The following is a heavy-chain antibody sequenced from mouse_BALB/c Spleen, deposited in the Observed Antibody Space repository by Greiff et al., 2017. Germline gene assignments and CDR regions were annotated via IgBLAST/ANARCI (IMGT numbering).Heavy chain of an antibody. CDR3: ARAYGYDEAMDY. V-gene: IGHV5-4*02. D-gene: IGHD2-2*01. J-gene: IGHJ4*01. CDR2: ISDGGSYT. Sequence: EVMLVESGGGLVKPGGSLKLSCAASGFTFRDYYMYWVRQTPEKRLEWVATISDGGSYTYYPDSVKGRFTISRDNAKNNLYLQMSSLKSEDTAMYYCARAYGYDEAMDYWGQGTSVTVSS. CDR1: GFTFRDYY.